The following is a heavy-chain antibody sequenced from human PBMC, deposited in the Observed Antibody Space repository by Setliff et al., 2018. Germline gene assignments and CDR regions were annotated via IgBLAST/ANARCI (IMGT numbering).Heavy chain of an antibody. D-gene: IGHD2-21*01. CDR1: GYTFGAHY. CDR2: MNIDNGET. J-gene: IGHJ4*02. V-gene: IGHV1-3*03. CDR3: ARGYCDGIGCPAPLYYFDS. Sequence: ASVKVSCKASGYTFGAHYIHWVRQAPGQRLERMGWMNIDNGETEYSQEFQDRVTFTRDTFAETAYMELRSLTSDDMAVYYCARGYCDGIGCPAPLYYFDSWGQGTLVTVSS.